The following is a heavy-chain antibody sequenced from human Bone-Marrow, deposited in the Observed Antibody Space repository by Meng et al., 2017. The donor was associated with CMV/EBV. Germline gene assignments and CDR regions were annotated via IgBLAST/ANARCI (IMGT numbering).Heavy chain of an antibody. Sequence: GGSLRLSCVVSGFIFSHYSMHWVRQAPGKGLEWVAVISYDGNNKFYADSVKGRFTISRDSSKKTLYLQMNSLRVEDTAVYYCVRDFAATMVWAFHIWGQGTMVTVSS. J-gene: IGHJ3*02. V-gene: IGHV3-30-3*01. CDR2: ISYDGNNK. CDR1: GFIFSHYS. CDR3: VRDFAATMVWAFHI. D-gene: IGHD5-24*01.